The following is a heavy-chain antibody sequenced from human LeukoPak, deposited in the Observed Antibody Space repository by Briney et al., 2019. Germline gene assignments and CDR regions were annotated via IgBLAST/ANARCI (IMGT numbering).Heavy chain of an antibody. J-gene: IGHJ3*02. CDR1: GFTFSSYG. V-gene: IGHV3-23*01. CDR3: AKDLFRHGANDAFDI. Sequence: SGGSLRLSCTASGFTFSSYGMHWVRQVPGKGLEWVSAISGSGGSTYYADSVKGRFTISRDNSKNTLYLQMNSLRAEDTAVYYCAKDLFRHGANDAFDIWGQGTMVTVSS. CDR2: ISGSGGST. D-gene: IGHD3-10*01.